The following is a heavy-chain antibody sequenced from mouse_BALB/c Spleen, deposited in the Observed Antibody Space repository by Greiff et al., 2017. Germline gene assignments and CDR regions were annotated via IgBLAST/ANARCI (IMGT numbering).Heavy chain of an antibody. D-gene: IGHD2-3*01. CDR2: ISNGGGST. Sequence: EVNLVESGGGLVQPGGSLKLSCAASGFTFSSYTMSWVRQTPEKRLEWVAYISNGGGSTYYPDTVKGRFTISRDNAKNTLYLQMSSLKSEDTAMYYCARIYDGYYYWDFDVWGAGTTVTVSA. CDR3: ARIYDGYYYWDFDV. J-gene: IGHJ1*01. V-gene: IGHV5-12-2*01. CDR1: GFTFSSYT.